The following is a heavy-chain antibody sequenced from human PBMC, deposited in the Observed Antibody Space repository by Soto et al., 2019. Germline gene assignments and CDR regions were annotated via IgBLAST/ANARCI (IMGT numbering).Heavy chain of an antibody. CDR3: AKDLGAKDQLLQWGMDV. V-gene: IGHV3-30*18. J-gene: IGHJ6*04. CDR1: GFTFSSYG. D-gene: IGHD2-2*01. Sequence: QVQLVESGGGVVQPGRSLRLSCAASGFTFSSYGMHWVRQAPGKGLEWVAVISYDGSNKYYADYVKGRFTISRDNSKNAMYRQMNSLRAEDTAVYYCAKDLGAKDQLLQWGMDVWGEGTTVTVSS. CDR2: ISYDGSNK.